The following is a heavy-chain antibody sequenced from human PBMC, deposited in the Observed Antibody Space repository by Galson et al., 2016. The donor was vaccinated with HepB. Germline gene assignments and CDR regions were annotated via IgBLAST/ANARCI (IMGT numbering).Heavy chain of an antibody. CDR2: INAGNGNT. CDR3: ARDVRLLPRFWFDY. Sequence: SVKVSCKASGYTFSANALHWVRQAPGQRLEWMGWINAGNGNTKYSQNFQGRVTITRDTSASTVYMELSSLRSEDTAVYYCARDVRLLPRFWFDYWGQGTLVTVSS. V-gene: IGHV1-3*01. J-gene: IGHJ4*02. CDR1: GYTFSANA. D-gene: IGHD2-15*01.